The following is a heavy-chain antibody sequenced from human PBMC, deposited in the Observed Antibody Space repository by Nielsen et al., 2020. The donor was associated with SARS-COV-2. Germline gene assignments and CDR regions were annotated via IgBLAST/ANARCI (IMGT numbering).Heavy chain of an antibody. Sequence: GSLRLSCAVSGGSISSSNWWSWVRLPPGQGLEWIGEIYHSGSTNYHPSLKSRVTISVDKSKNQFSLKLSSVTAAETAVYYCARDNKDIVVVVAATYYYYYGMYVWGQGTTVTVSS. CDR2: IYHSGST. CDR3: ARDNKDIVVVVAATYYYYYGMYV. J-gene: IGHJ6*02. D-gene: IGHD2-15*01. V-gene: IGHV4-4*02. CDR1: GGSISSSNW.